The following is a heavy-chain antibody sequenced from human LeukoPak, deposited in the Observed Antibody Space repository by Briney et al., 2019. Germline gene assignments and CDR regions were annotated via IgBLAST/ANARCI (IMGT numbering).Heavy chain of an antibody. CDR2: ISWNSGSI. CDR3: AKTREYKQWLDDAFDI. CDR1: GFTFDDYA. V-gene: IGHV3-9*01. J-gene: IGHJ3*02. D-gene: IGHD6-19*01. Sequence: SLRLSCAASGFTFDDYAMHWVRQAPGKGLEWVSGISWNSGSIGYADSVKGRFTISRDNAKNSLYLQMNSLRAEDTALYYCAKTREYKQWLDDAFDIWGQGTMVTVSS.